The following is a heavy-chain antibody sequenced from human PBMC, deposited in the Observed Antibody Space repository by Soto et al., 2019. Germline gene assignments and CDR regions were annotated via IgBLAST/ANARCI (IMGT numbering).Heavy chain of an antibody. V-gene: IGHV4-59*08. Sequence: SETLSLTCTVSGDSIRTLYYWSWLRQTPGKGLEWIGHIYHSGNTSYNPSLKSRVTISLDTSKNQFSLKLSSVTASDTAVYYCAKQRDGNSFRYFDYWGQGTLVTVSS. J-gene: IGHJ4*02. CDR3: AKQRDGNSFRYFDY. D-gene: IGHD4-4*01. CDR1: GDSIRTLYY. CDR2: IYHSGNT.